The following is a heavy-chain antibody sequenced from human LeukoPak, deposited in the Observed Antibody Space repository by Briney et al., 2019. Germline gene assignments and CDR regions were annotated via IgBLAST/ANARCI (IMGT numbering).Heavy chain of an antibody. CDR3: AKDGGYDILTGYPNY. D-gene: IGHD3-9*01. J-gene: IGHJ4*02. CDR1: GFTFSSYG. CDR2: ISYDGSNK. Sequence: GGSLRLSCAASGFTFSSYGMHWVRQAPGKGREGVAVISYDGSNKYYADSVKGRFTISRDNSKNTLCLQMNSLRAEDTAVYYCAKDGGYDILTGYPNYWGQGTLVTVSS. V-gene: IGHV3-30*18.